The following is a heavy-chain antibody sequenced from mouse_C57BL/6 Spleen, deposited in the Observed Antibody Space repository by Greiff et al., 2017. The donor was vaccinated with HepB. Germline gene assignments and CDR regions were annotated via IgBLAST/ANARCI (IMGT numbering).Heavy chain of an antibody. J-gene: IGHJ3*01. D-gene: IGHD1-1*01. CDR1: GYTFTSYW. V-gene: IGHV1-53*01. CDR2: INPSNGGT. Sequence: VQLQQPGTELVKPGASVKLSCKASGYTFTSYWMHWVKQRPGQGLEWIGNINPSNGGTNYNEKFKSKATLTVDKSSSTAYMQLSSLTSEDSAVYYCAREEGYYYGSSTGFAYWGQGTLVTVSA. CDR3: AREEGYYYGSSTGFAY.